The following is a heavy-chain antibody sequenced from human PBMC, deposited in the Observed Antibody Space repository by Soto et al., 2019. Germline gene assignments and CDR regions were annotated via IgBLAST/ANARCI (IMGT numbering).Heavy chain of an antibody. Sequence: QIQLVQSGAEVKEPGASVQVSCKTSGYTFTSYGISWVRQAPGQGLEWMGWISTYSGNTNYAQKFQGRVTMTTDTSTSTAYMEVRSLKSDDTAIYYCARMLVSDYNNWFDPWGQGALVTVSS. D-gene: IGHD4-4*01. CDR2: ISTYSGNT. CDR3: ARMLVSDYNNWFDP. J-gene: IGHJ5*02. CDR1: GYTFTSYG. V-gene: IGHV1-18*01.